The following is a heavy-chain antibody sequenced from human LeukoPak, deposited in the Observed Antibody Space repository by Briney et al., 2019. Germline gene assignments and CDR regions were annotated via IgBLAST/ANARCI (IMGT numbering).Heavy chain of an antibody. Sequence: SVKVSCKASGYTFTGYYMHWVRQAPGQGLEWMGWINPNSGGTNYAQKFQGRVTMTRDTSISTAYMELSRLRSDDTAVYYCARDVATLGYCSSTSCYLNWFDPWGQGTLVTVSS. CDR1: GYTFTGYY. V-gene: IGHV1-2*02. J-gene: IGHJ5*02. CDR2: INPNSGGT. D-gene: IGHD2-2*01. CDR3: ARDVATLGYCSSTSCYLNWFDP.